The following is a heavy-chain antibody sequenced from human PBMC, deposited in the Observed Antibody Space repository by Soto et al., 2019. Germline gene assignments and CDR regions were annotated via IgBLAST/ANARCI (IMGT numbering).Heavy chain of an antibody. D-gene: IGHD3-22*01. V-gene: IGHV4-31*03. J-gene: IGHJ4*02. CDR3: ARHYDSSGYNFDY. Sequence: SLTCTVYGGSISSGGYYWCWIRQHPGKGLEWIGYIYYSGSTYYNPSLKSRVTISVDTSKNQFSLELSSVTAADTAVYYCARHYDSSGYNFDYWGQGTLVTVSS. CDR2: IYYSGST. CDR1: GGSISSGGYY.